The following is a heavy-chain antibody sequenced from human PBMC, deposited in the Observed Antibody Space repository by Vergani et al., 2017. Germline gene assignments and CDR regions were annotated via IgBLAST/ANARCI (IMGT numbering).Heavy chain of an antibody. Sequence: QLQLQESGPGLVKPSETLSLTCTVSGGSISSSSYYWGWIRQPPGKGLEWIGSIYYSGSTYYNPSLKSRVTRSVDTSKNQFSLKLSSVTAADTAMYYCARIRHPHYYDSSPGDYYXMDVWGKGTTVTVSS. D-gene: IGHD3-22*01. CDR2: IYYSGST. J-gene: IGHJ6*03. CDR1: GGSISSSSYY. CDR3: ARIRHPHYYDSSPGDYYXMDV. V-gene: IGHV4-39*07.